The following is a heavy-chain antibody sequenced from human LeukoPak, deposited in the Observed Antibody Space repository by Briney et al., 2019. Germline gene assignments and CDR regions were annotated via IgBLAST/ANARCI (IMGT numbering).Heavy chain of an antibody. D-gene: IGHD2-2*01. J-gene: IGHJ4*02. V-gene: IGHV3-23*01. CDR3: AKLGCTGTFCYANY. Sequence: PGGSLRLSCAASGFTFSDYAMTWVRQTPGKGLEWVSVISGGGDSTDYADSMKGRFTISRDNCKNTLYLQMNSLRAEDTALYYCAKLGCTGTFCYANYWGQGTLVTVSS. CDR1: GFTFSDYA. CDR2: ISGGGDST.